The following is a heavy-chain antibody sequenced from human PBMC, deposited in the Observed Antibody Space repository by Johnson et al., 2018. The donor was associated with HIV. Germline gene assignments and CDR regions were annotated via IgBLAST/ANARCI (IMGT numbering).Heavy chain of an antibody. CDR1: GFTFSSYA. J-gene: IGHJ3*02. CDR2: INWNGEST. Sequence: VQLVESGGGLVQPGGSLRLSCAASGFTFSSYAMSWVRQAPGKGLEWVSGINWNGESTGYAESVKGRFTISRDNSKNTLYLQMNRLRAEDTALYFCTRRDSSELGDAFDIWGQGTMVTVSS. V-gene: IGHV3-20*04. D-gene: IGHD6-6*01. CDR3: TRRDSSELGDAFDI.